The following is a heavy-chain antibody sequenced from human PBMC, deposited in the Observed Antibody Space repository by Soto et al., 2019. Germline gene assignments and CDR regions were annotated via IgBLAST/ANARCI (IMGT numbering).Heavy chain of an antibody. CDR2: IWYDGSNK. V-gene: IGHV3-33*08. J-gene: IGHJ4*02. D-gene: IGHD3-22*01. Sequence: PGGSLRLSCAASGFTFSSYGMHWVRQAPGKGLEWVAVIWYDGSNKYYADSVKGRFTISRDNSKNTLYLQMNSLRAEDTAVYYCARDLPHKRSSGYYDGVDYWGQGTLVTVSS. CDR3: ARDLPHKRSSGYYDGVDY. CDR1: GFTFSSYG.